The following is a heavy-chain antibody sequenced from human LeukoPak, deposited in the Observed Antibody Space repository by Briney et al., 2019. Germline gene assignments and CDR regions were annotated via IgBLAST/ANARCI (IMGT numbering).Heavy chain of an antibody. CDR3: ARATGERLGYYYDFWSGYPFDY. V-gene: IGHV1-8*03. J-gene: IGHJ4*02. CDR2: MNPNSGNT. Sequence: ASVKVSCKASGYTFTSYDINWVRQATGQGLEWMGWMNPNSGNTGYAQKFQGRVTITRNTSISTAYMELSSLRSEDTAVYYCARATGERLGYYYDFWSGYPFDYWGQGTLVTVSS. D-gene: IGHD3-3*01. CDR1: GYTFTSYD.